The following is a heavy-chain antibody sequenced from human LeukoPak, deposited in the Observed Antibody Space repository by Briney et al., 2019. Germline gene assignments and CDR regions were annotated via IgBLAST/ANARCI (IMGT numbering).Heavy chain of an antibody. J-gene: IGHJ4*02. CDR1: GYTFTSYG. CDR3: ARDRTLFDY. CDR2: INTNTGNP. V-gene: IGHV7-4-1*02. Sequence: GASVKVSCKASGYTFTSYGISWVRQAPGQGLEWMGWINTNTGNPTYARGFTGRFVFSLDTSVGTAYLQISSLKAEDTAVYYCARDRTLFDYWGQGTLVTVSS.